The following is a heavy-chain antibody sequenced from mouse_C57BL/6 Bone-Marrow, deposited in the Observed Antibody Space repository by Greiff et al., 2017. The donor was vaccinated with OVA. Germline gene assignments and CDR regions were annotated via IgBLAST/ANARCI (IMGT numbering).Heavy chain of an antibody. CDR1: GYTFTSYW. CDR3: AVITTVVENFDY. CDR2: INPSNGGT. V-gene: IGHV1-53*01. Sequence: VQLQQPGTELVKPGASVKLSCKASGYTFTSYWMHWVKQRPGQGLEWIGNINPSNGGTNYNEKFKSKATLTVDKSSSTAYMQLSSLTSEDSAVDYCAVITTVVENFDYWGQGTTLTVSS. J-gene: IGHJ2*01. D-gene: IGHD1-1*01.